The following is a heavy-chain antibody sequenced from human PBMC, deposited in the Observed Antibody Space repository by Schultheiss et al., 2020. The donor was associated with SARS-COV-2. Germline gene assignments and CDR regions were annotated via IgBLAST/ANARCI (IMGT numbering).Heavy chain of an antibody. CDR2: ISWNSGSI. V-gene: IGHV3-9*01. D-gene: IGHD4-17*01. J-gene: IGHJ6*02. Sequence: GGSLRLSCAASGFTFSSYAMHWVRQAPGKGLEWVSGISWNSGSIGYADSVKGRFTISRDNSKNTLYLQMNSLRAEDTAVYYCAKDRVLDGDYVVGEYGMDVWGQGTTVTVSS. CDR1: GFTFSSYA. CDR3: AKDRVLDGDYVVGEYGMDV.